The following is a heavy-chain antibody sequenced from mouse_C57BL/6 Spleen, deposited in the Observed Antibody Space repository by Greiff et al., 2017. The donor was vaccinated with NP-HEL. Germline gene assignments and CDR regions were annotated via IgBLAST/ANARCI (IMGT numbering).Heavy chain of an antibody. CDR3: ARGDYDAWFAY. CDR2: IRNKANGYTT. Sequence: EVMLVESGGGLVQPGGSLSLSCAASGFTFTDYYMSWVRQPPGKALEWLGFIRNKANGYTTEYSASVKGRFTISRDNSQSILYLQMNALRAEDSATYYCARGDYDAWFAYWGQGTLVTVSA. V-gene: IGHV7-3*01. D-gene: IGHD2-4*01. CDR1: GFTFTDYY. J-gene: IGHJ3*01.